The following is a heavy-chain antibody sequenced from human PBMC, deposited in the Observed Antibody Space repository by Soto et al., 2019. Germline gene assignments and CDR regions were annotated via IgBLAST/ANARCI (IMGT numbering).Heavy chain of an antibody. CDR3: ARKDIAGNSVDF. D-gene: IGHD6-13*01. Sequence: GESLKISCKGSGYSFTSYLIGWVRQMPGKGLEWMGIIYPGDSDTRYSPSFQGQVTISADKSISTACLQWSSLKASDSAMFYCARKDIAGNSVDFWGQGTLVTVSS. CDR1: GYSFTSYL. J-gene: IGHJ4*02. V-gene: IGHV5-51*01. CDR2: IYPGDSDT.